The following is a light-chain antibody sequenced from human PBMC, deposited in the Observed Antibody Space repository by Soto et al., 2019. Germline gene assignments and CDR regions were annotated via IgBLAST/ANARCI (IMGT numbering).Light chain of an antibody. V-gene: IGLV2-14*01. CDR2: EVS. Sequence: QSALTQPASVSGSPGQSITLSCTGTSSDVGGYNYVSWYQQHPGKAPKLMIYEVSNRPSGVSHRFSGSKSGNTASLTISGLQAEDEADYYCSSYTIKYTPSYVFGTGTKLTVL. CDR1: SSDVGGYNY. CDR3: SSYTIKYTPSYV. J-gene: IGLJ1*01.